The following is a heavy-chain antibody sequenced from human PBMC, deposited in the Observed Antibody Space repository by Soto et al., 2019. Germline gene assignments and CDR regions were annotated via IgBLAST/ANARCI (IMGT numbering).Heavy chain of an antibody. V-gene: IGHV1-69*02. Sequence: SVKVSCKASGGTFSSYTISWVRQAPGQGLEWMGRIIPILGIANYAQKFQGRVTITADKSTSTAYMELSSLRSEDTAVYYCASSYCGGDCYRNYYYYMDVWGKGTTVTVSS. CDR2: IIPILGIA. CDR1: GGTFSSYT. D-gene: IGHD2-21*01. CDR3: ASSYCGGDCYRNYYYYMDV. J-gene: IGHJ6*03.